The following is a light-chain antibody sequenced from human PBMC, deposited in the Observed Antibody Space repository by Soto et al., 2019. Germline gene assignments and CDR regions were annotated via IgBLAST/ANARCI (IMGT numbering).Light chain of an antibody. CDR2: DAS. CDR3: QQRSAWPIT. Sequence: EIVLTQSPATLSLSPGERATLSCRASQNLDSYLAWHQQKPGQPPRLLIYDASSRANGIPARFSGSGSGTDFTLTISSLEAEDFAVSYCQQRSAWPITFGGGTKVEI. J-gene: IGKJ4*01. V-gene: IGKV3-11*01. CDR1: QNLDSY.